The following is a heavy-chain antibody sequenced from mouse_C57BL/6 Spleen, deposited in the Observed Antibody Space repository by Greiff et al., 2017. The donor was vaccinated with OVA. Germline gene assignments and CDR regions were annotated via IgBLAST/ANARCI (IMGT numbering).Heavy chain of an antibody. D-gene: IGHD1-1*01. Sequence: QVQLQQPGAELVKPGASVKLSCKASGYTFTSYWMHWVQQRPGQGLEWIGMIHPNSGSINYDDTVNSKATLTVDKPTSPAYMQLSSLTSEDAAFYYCAYYGSSYPYWGQGTTLTVSS. V-gene: IGHV1-64*01. J-gene: IGHJ2*01. CDR3: AYYGSSYPY. CDR2: IHPNSGSI. CDR1: GYTFTSYW.